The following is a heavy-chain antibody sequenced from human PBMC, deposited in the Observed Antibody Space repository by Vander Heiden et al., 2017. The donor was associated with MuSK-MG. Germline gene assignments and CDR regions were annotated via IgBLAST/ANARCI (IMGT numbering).Heavy chain of an antibody. V-gene: IGHV3-23*01. CDR2: ISVRAPDI. D-gene: IGHD3-10*01. CDR3: AKRGQGSSWFGGLHFDY. CDR1: GFILDDYA. J-gene: IGHJ4*02. Sequence: EVQLSQSGGGLVQPGGSLRLSCAASGFILDDYAMSWVRQAPGKGLEWVSSISVRAPDIHYADSVKGRFTISRDNSKNTVYLQMNSLRADDTAVYYCAKRGQGSSWFGGLHFDYWGQGVLVTVSS.